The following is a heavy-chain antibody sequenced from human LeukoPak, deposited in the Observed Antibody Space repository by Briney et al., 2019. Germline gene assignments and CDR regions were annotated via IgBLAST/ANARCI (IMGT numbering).Heavy chain of an antibody. D-gene: IGHD3-22*01. CDR3: ALLAPPEPPYYYDSSGFYMDY. J-gene: IGHJ4*02. CDR1: GGSFSGNF. V-gene: IGHV4-34*01. CDR2: IKNSGIT. Sequence: SETLSLTCAVYGGSFSGNFWSWVRHPPGKGMGWIGEIKNSGITKYHPSRKTRVTISVDTSRSQYSLSLGSVTAADTAVYYCALLAPPEPPYYYDSSGFYMDYWGQGTVVTVSS.